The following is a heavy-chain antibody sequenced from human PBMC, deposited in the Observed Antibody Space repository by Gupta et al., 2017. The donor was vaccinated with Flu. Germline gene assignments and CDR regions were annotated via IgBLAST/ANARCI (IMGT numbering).Heavy chain of an antibody. D-gene: IGHD3-10*01. Sequence: EVQLVQSGAEVKKPGESLKISCQGSGYSFSSYWIGWVRQMPGKGLEWMGIIYPGDSDTRYSPSFQGQVTISVDRSISTAYLQWSSLKASDTAMYFCARGLGPYGSGTYLDYWGQGTLVTVSS. J-gene: IGHJ4*02. CDR3: ARGLGPYGSGTYLDY. CDR1: GYSFSSYW. V-gene: IGHV5-51*01. CDR2: IYPGDSDT.